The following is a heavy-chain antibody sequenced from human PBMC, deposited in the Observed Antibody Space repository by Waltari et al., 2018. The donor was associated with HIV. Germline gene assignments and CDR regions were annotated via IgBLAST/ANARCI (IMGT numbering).Heavy chain of an antibody. CDR3: ARDFPLEGDNGDYFDT. J-gene: IGHJ4*02. CDR1: GFSFSNYW. V-gene: IGHV3-7*01. Sequence: EVHLVESGGGLVQPGGSLRLSCAASGFSFSNYWMSWVRQAPGKGLEWVANIKQDGSEKYYVGSVKGRFTISRDNAKNSLYLQMNSLSADDTAVYYCARDFPLEGDNGDYFDTWGQGTLVTVYS. D-gene: IGHD1-26*01. CDR2: IKQDGSEK.